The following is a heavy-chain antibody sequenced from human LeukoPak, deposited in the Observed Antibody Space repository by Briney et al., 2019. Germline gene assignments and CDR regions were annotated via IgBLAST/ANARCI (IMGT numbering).Heavy chain of an antibody. Sequence: ASLKVSCKASVYTFTVYYIHCVRHAPGQGLVCRGEINPNSGVTNYAQKFQGRVTMTRDTSISTAYMELSRLRSDDTAVYYCARAGIAAAGGYNWFDPWGQGTLVTVSS. V-gene: IGHV1-2*02. J-gene: IGHJ5*02. CDR1: VYTFTVYY. D-gene: IGHD6-13*01. CDR3: ARAGIAAAGGYNWFDP. CDR2: INPNSGVT.